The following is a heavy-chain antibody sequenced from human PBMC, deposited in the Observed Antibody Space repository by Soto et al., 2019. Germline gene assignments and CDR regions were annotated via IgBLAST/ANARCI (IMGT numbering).Heavy chain of an antibody. CDR1: GFTFSSYG. CDR3: ASCYYDSSGLDAFDI. CDR2: IWYDGSNK. V-gene: IGHV3-33*01. D-gene: IGHD3-22*01. J-gene: IGHJ3*02. Sequence: QVQLVESGGGVVQPGRSLRLSCAASGFTFSSYGMHWVRQAPGKGLEWVAVIWYDGSNKYYADSVKGRFTISRDNSKNTLYLQMNSLRAEDTAVYYCASCYYDSSGLDAFDIWGQGTMVTVSS.